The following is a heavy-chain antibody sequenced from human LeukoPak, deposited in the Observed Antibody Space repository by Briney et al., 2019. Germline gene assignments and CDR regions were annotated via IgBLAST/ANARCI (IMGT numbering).Heavy chain of an antibody. Sequence: GGSLRLSCAASGFTFSSYAMHWVRQAPGKGLEWVAVISYDGSNKYYADSVKGRFTISRDNSKNTLYLQMNSLRAEDTAVYYCARAHEDTPFDHWGQGTLVTVSS. CDR1: GFTFSSYA. D-gene: IGHD5-18*01. CDR2: ISYDGSNK. V-gene: IGHV3-30*04. J-gene: IGHJ4*02. CDR3: ARAHEDTPFDH.